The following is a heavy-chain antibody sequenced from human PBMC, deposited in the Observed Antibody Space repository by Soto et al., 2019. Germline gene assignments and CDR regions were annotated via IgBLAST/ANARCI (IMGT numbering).Heavy chain of an antibody. CDR1: GFTFSSYE. Sequence: AGGSLRLSCAASGFTFSSYEMNWVRQAPGKGLEWVSYISSSGSTIYYADSVKGRFTISRDNAKNSLYLQMNSLRAEDTAVYYCARDPTAARLAYYYGMDVWGQGTTATVSS. CDR2: ISSSGSTI. V-gene: IGHV3-48*03. CDR3: ARDPTAARLAYYYGMDV. D-gene: IGHD6-6*01. J-gene: IGHJ6*02.